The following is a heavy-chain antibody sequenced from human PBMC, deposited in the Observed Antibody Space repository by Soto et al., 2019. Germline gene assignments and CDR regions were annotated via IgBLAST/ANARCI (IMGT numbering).Heavy chain of an antibody. CDR3: AGKAPPPMVRGVMDLVY. V-gene: IGHV1-69*02. J-gene: IGHJ4*02. D-gene: IGHD3-10*01. CDR2: IIPILGIA. CDR1: GGTFSSYT. Sequence: QVQLVQSGAEVKKPGSSVKVSCKASGGTFSSYTISWVRQAPGQGLEWMGRIIPILGIANYAQKFQGRVTITAEKSKSTAYMELSSLRSEDTAVYYWAGKAPPPMVRGVMDLVYWGQGTLVTVSS.